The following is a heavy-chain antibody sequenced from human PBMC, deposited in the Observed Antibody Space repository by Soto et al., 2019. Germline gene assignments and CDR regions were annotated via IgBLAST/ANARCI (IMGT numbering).Heavy chain of an antibody. CDR1: GFTFNNYA. Sequence: EVQLLDSGGGLVQPGGSLGLSCAASGFTFNNYAMNWVRQAPGMGLEWVATISNTGGGTYYADSVKGRFTISRDNSKNTLYLQMSSLRVEDTDVYYCAKDRLAGNFDYWGQGTQVTVSS. V-gene: IGHV3-23*01. CDR2: ISNTGGGT. CDR3: AKDRLAGNFDY. J-gene: IGHJ4*02.